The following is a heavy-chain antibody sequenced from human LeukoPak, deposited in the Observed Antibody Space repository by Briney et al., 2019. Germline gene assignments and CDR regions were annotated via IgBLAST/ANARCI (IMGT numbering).Heavy chain of an antibody. Sequence: PGGSLRLSCAAPGFTFSNFWMSWVRQVPGKGLEWVANIKQDGSEIHYVDSVKGRFTISRDNAQNSLYLHMHSLRAEDTAVYYCTRDRQGSGIYSTDYWGRGTLVTVSS. CDR1: GFTFSNFW. CDR3: TRDRQGSGIYSTDY. CDR2: IKQDGSEI. J-gene: IGHJ4*02. V-gene: IGHV3-7*01. D-gene: IGHD3-10*01.